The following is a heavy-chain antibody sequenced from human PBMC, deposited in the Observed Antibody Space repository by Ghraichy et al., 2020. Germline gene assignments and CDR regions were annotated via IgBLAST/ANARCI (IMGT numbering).Heavy chain of an antibody. CDR3: ARGPDSSGYFPFDY. CDR2: IYYSGST. CDR1: GGSISSYD. Sequence: ESLNISCTVSGGSISSYDWSWIRQPPGKGLEWIGYIYYSGSTNYNPSLKSRVTISVDTSKNQFSLRLSSVTAADTAVYYCARGPDSSGYFPFDYWGQGTLVTVSS. V-gene: IGHV4-59*01. J-gene: IGHJ4*02. D-gene: IGHD3-22*01.